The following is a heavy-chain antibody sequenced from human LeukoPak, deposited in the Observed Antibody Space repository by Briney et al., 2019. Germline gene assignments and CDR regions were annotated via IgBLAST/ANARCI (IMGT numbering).Heavy chain of an antibody. J-gene: IGHJ4*02. Sequence: GASVKVSCKASGYTFTGYYMHWVRQAPGQGLEWMGWINPNGGGTNYAQKFQGRVTMTRDTSISTAYMELSRLRSDDTAVYYCARRSGYDILTGYYRPELDYWGQGTLVTVSS. CDR1: GYTFTGYY. CDR2: INPNGGGT. D-gene: IGHD3-9*01. V-gene: IGHV1-2*02. CDR3: ARRSGYDILTGYYRPELDY.